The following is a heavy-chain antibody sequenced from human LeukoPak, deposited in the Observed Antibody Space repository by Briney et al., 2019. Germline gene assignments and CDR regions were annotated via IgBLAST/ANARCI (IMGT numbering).Heavy chain of an antibody. CDR1: GGSISSGGYY. Sequence: PSETRSLTCTVSGGSISSGGYYWSWIRQHPGKGLEWIGYIYYSGSTYYNPSLQSRITISVDTSKNDFSLNLTPVTAADTAVYYCARSDRGYSYGSDYWGPGTLVTVSS. J-gene: IGHJ4*02. CDR2: IYYSGST. CDR3: ARSDRGYSYGSDY. V-gene: IGHV4-31*03. D-gene: IGHD5-18*01.